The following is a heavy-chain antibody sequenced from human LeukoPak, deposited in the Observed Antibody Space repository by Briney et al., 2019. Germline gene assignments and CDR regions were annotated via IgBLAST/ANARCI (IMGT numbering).Heavy chain of an antibody. CDR1: GFSFNSYA. CDR2: IYSGGST. CDR3: ASVNGDGAEYFQH. V-gene: IGHV3-23*03. D-gene: IGHD2-21*01. Sequence: GGSLRLSCAAPGFSFNSYAMTWVRQAPGKGLEWVSVIYSGGSTYYADSVKGRFTTPRDISKNTLYLQMNSLRAEDTAVYYCASVNGDGAEYFQHWGQGTLVTVSS. J-gene: IGHJ1*01.